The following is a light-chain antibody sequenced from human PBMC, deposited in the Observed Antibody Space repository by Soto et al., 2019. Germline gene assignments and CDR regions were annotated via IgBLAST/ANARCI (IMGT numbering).Light chain of an antibody. CDR1: QSISRSD. CDR2: ATS. CDR3: QQYGSTPT. Sequence: EIVLTQSPGTVSLSPGESATLSCRASQSISRSDLAWYQHIPGQSPRLLIYATSSMATGIPDRFTGGGAGTGFTITISRLEPEDSAVYCCQQYGSTPTFGGGTKVEIK. J-gene: IGKJ4*01. V-gene: IGKV3-20*01.